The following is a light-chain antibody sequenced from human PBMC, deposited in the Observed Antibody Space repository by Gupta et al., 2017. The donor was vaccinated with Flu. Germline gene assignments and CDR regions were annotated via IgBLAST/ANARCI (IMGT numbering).Light chain of an antibody. CDR3: PAWDNASDHWL. V-gene: IGLV3-21*02. CDR2: DDD. Sequence: SFILTQPPSVSVAPGQTASIACGGNNIGSETVHWYQQKPGQAPILVLYDDDFRPSGIPERFSGSNSGNTATLTISRVEAGDEADYYCPAWDNASDHWLFGAGTTMTVL. J-gene: IGLJ3*02. CDR1: NIGSET.